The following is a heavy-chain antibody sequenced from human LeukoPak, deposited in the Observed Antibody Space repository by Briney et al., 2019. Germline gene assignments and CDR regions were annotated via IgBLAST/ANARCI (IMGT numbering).Heavy chain of an antibody. D-gene: IGHD5-18*01. CDR1: GYTFTSYY. CDR2: INPSGGST. J-gene: IGHJ4*02. V-gene: IGHV1-46*01. CDR3: ARDSEPLTFTWLQLWPPDY. Sequence: GASVKVSCKASGYTFTSYYMHWVRQAPGQGLEWMGIINPSGGSTSYAQKFQGRVTMTRDMSTSTVYMELSSLRSEDTAVYYCARDSEPLTFTWLQLWPPDYWGQGTLATVSS.